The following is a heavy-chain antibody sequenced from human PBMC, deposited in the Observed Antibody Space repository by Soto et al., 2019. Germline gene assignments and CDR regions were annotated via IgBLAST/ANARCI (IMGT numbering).Heavy chain of an antibody. J-gene: IGHJ4*02. Sequence: GGSLRLSCTASGFTFSSHAMTWVRQAPGKGLEWVSGLSDSGDSIYYADSVKGRFTIYRDNSMNTLYLQMNTLRIEDTAVYYCARRYGSCFDYWGQGTLVTVSS. V-gene: IGHV3-23*01. CDR2: LSDSGDSI. D-gene: IGHD5-18*01. CDR1: GFTFSSHA. CDR3: ARRYGSCFDY.